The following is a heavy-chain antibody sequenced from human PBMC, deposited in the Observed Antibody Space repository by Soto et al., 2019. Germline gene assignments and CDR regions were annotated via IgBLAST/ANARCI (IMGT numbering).Heavy chain of an antibody. CDR3: ARHRPQEDGYKKGFDC. J-gene: IGHJ4*02. Sequence: ASVKVSCKAPGYTFTSYGISWVRQAPGQGLEWMGWISAYNGNTNYAQKLQGRVTMTTDTSTSTAYMELRSLRSDDTAVYYCARHRPQEDGYKKGFDCWGQGTLVTLSS. V-gene: IGHV1-18*01. D-gene: IGHD5-12*01. CDR1: GYTFTSYG. CDR2: ISAYNGNT.